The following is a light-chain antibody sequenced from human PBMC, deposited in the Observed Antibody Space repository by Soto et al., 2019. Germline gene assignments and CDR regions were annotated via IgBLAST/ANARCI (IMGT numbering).Light chain of an antibody. CDR1: SGDVGSYNH. V-gene: IGLV2-14*01. J-gene: IGLJ1*01. Sequence: QSVLTQPASLSGSPGQSITISCSGTSGDVGSYNHVAWYQQFPGKTPKLIIYEVTYRPSGVSHRFPASKSGNTASLTISGLQAEDEADYYCISYTGSSTSYVFGTGTKVTVL. CDR2: EVT. CDR3: ISYTGSSTSYV.